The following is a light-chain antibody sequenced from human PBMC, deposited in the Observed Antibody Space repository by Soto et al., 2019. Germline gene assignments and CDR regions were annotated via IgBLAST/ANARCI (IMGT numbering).Light chain of an antibody. CDR1: SSNIGAGYD. J-gene: IGLJ1*01. CDR3: QSYDSSLSGYV. Sequence: QSVLTQPPSVSGAPGQRVTISCTGSSSNIGAGYDVHWYQQLPGTAPKLLIYXXXXXXXXXXXXXXXSXSGTSASLAITGXXXEDXXXXXCQSYDSSLSGYVFGTGTKLTVL. CDR2: XXX. V-gene: IGLV1-40*01.